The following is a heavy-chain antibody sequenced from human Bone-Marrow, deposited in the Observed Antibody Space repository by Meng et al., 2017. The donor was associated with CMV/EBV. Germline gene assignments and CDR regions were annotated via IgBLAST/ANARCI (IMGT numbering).Heavy chain of an antibody. J-gene: IGHJ4*02. CDR1: GGTFSSYT. V-gene: IGHV1-69*02. CDR2: IIPILGIA. CDR3: ARSQMPAVGYYFDY. Sequence: SVKVSCKASGGTFSSYTISWVRQAPGQGLEWMGRIIPILGIANYAQKFQGRVTISADKSTSTVYMEMSSLRSDDTAVYYCARSQMPAVGYYFDYWGQGTLVTVSS. D-gene: IGHD2-8*02.